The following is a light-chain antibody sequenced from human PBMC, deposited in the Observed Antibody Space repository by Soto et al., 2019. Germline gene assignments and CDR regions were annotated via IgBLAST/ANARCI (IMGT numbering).Light chain of an antibody. CDR1: SSDVGKFNY. CDR3: CSYAGMYSYV. CDR2: DVT. J-gene: IGLJ1*01. Sequence: QSALTQPRSVPGSPGQSVTISCTGTSSDVGKFNYVSWYQQHPGKAPKVVIYDVTERPSGVPDRFSGAKSGNTASLTISGLQAEDEGDYYCCSYAGMYSYVFGTGTKLTVL. V-gene: IGLV2-11*01.